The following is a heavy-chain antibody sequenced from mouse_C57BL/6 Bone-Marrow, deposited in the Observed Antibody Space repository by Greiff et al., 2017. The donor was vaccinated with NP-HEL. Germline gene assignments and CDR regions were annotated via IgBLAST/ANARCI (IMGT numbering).Heavy chain of an antibody. Sequence: QVQLQQSGAELVRPGASVTLSCKASGYTFTDYEMHWVKQTPVHGLEWIGAIDPETGGTAYNQKFKGKAILTADKPSSTAYMELRSLTSEDSAVYYCNYEGFAYWGQGTLVTVSA. CDR2: IDPETGGT. J-gene: IGHJ3*01. V-gene: IGHV1-15*01. D-gene: IGHD1-1*01. CDR3: NYEGFAY. CDR1: GYTFTDYE.